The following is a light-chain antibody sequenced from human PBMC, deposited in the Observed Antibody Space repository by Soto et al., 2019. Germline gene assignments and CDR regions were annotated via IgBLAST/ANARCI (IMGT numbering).Light chain of an antibody. Sequence: DIVLTQSPGTLSLSPGERVTLSCRASQSINNYLAWYQQKPGQAPRLLIYDASNRATGIPSRFSGRGYGTDFTLRISGLEPEDFAIYYCQQRAGWTYTFGQETRLDIK. CDR2: DAS. CDR3: QQRAGWTYT. CDR1: QSINNY. J-gene: IGKJ2*01. V-gene: IGKV3-11*01.